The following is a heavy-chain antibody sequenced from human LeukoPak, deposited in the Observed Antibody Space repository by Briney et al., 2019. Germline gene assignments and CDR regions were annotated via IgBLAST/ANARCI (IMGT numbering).Heavy chain of an antibody. D-gene: IGHD5/OR15-5a*01. J-gene: IGHJ3*02. CDR3: ARDQSLRGWHPDGFEI. CDR1: GFTFSSYE. Sequence: PGGSLRLSCAASGFTFSSYEMNWVRQAPGKGLEWVSYISSSGSAIYYADSVKGRFTISRDNAKKSLYLQMNSLRAEDTAVYYCARDQSLRGWHPDGFEIWGQGTMVTVSS. V-gene: IGHV3-48*03. CDR2: ISSSGSAI.